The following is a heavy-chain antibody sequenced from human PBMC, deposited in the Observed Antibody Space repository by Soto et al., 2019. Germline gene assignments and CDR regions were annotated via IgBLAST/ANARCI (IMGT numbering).Heavy chain of an antibody. J-gene: IGHJ6*02. Sequence: SETLSLTCTVSGGSISCGDYYWSWIRQPPGKGLEWIGYIYYSGSTYYNPSLKSRVTISVDTSNNQFSLKLSSVTAADTAVYYCARDQYYYDSSGAMDVWGQGTTVTVSS. CDR3: ARDQYYYDSSGAMDV. D-gene: IGHD3-22*01. V-gene: IGHV4-30-4*01. CDR2: IYYSGST. CDR1: GGSISCGDYY.